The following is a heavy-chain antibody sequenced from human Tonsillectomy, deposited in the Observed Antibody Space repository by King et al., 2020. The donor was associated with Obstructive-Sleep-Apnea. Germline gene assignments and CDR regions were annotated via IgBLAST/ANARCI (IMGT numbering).Heavy chain of an antibody. Sequence: VQLVESGGGLVKPGGSLRLSCAASGFTFSDYYMSWIRQAPGKGLEWVSYISGSGRTIYYADSVKGRFTISRDNAKNSLYLQMNSLRAEDTAVYYCARITTVVTPTYYFDYWGQGTLVTVSS. J-gene: IGHJ4*02. CDR1: GFTFSDYY. D-gene: IGHD4-23*01. CDR2: ISGSGRTI. CDR3: ARITTVVTPTYYFDY. V-gene: IGHV3-11*01.